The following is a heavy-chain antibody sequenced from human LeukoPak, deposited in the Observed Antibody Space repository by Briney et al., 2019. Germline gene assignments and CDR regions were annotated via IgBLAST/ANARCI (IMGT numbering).Heavy chain of an antibody. CDR3: AKDRYYYDSSSPPPTSMDV. CDR2: ISGSGGST. V-gene: IGHV3-23*01. CDR1: GFTFSSYA. Sequence: GGSLRLSCAASGFTFSSYAMSWVRQAPGKGLEWVSAISGSGGSTYYADSVKGRFTISRDNSKNTLYLQMNSLRAEDTAVYYCAKDRYYYDSSSPPPTSMDVRGQGTTVTVSS. D-gene: IGHD3-22*01. J-gene: IGHJ6*02.